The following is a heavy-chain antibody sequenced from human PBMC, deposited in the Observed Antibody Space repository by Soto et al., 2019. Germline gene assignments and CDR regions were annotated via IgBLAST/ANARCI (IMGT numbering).Heavy chain of an antibody. CDR3: TIDSSSGPCASPREYYSGMDA. CDR1: GFTFSNAW. CDR2: IKSKTDGGTT. J-gene: IGHJ6*02. V-gene: IGHV3-15*01. D-gene: IGHD1-26*01. Sequence: GGSLRLSCAASGFTFSNAWMSWVRQAPGKGLEWVGRIKSKTDGGTTDYAAPVKGRFTISRDDSKNTLYLQINSLKTEDTAVHYCTIDSSSGPCASPREYYSGMDAVAPGTTLTAFS.